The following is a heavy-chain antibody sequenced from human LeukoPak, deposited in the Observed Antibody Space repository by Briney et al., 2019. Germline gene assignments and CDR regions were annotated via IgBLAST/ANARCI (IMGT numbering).Heavy chain of an antibody. Sequence: SQTLSLTCTVSGGSISSGSYYWSWIRQPAGKGLEWIGRIYTSGSTDYNPSLKGRVTMSVDTSKNQFSLKVNSVTAADTAVYYCARGPPPDFDYWGLGTLVTVSS. V-gene: IGHV4-61*02. J-gene: IGHJ4*02. CDR3: ARGPPPDFDY. CDR1: GGSISSGSYY. CDR2: IYTSGST.